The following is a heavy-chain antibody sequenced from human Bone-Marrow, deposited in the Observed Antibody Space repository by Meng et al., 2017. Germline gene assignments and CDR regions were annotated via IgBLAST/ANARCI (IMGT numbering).Heavy chain of an antibody. CDR2: ISSSGSTI. CDR3: AKALLWFGESYYYYGMDV. V-gene: IGHV3-11*01. J-gene: IGHJ6*02. CDR1: GFTFSNAW. D-gene: IGHD3-10*01. Sequence: GESLKISCAASGFTFSNAWMSWVRQAPGKGLEWVSYISSSGSTIYYADSVKGRFTISRDNAKNSLYLQMNSLRAEDTAVYYCAKALLWFGESYYYYGMDVWGQGTTVTVSS.